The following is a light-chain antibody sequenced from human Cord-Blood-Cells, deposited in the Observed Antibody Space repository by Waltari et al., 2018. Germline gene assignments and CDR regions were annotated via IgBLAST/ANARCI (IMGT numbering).Light chain of an antibody. CDR3: SSYTSSSTVV. CDR1: TSAVDGEHH. V-gene: IGLV2-14*01. J-gene: IGLJ2*01. Sequence: QSALTQPASVSGSPGQSITISCTGPTSAVDGEHHVSWYQQHPGKAPKLIISDVSNRPSGVSNRFSGSKSGNTASLTISGLQAEDEADYYCSSYTSSSTVVFGGGTKLTVL. CDR2: DVS.